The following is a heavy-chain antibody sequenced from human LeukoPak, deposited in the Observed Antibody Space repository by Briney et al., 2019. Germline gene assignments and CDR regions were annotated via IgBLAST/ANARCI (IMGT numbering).Heavy chain of an antibody. V-gene: IGHV3-7*03. J-gene: IGHJ6*04. CDR3: ARGGSRVTTAGTMDV. CDR1: GIRFSSYW. D-gene: IGHD1-14*01. Sequence: GGSLRLSCAASGIRFSSYWMNWVRQSPGKGLEWVANIKQDGNEKYYVDSVKGRFTISRDNANNLLYLEMNSLRAEDTATYYCARGGSRVTTAGTMDVWDLGTTVTVFS. CDR2: IKQDGNEK.